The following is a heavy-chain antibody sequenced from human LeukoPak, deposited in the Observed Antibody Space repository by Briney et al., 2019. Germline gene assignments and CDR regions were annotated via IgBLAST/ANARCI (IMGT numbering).Heavy chain of an antibody. CDR1: GFTFDDYA. CDR2: ISWNSGSM. CDR3: ARPPPYYDSSGYRV. J-gene: IGHJ4*02. V-gene: IGHV3-9*01. D-gene: IGHD3-22*01. Sequence: GGSLRLSCTGSGFTFDDYAMYWVRQAPGKGLEWVSGISWNSGSMAYADSVKGRFTISRDNAKNSPYLQMNSLRAEDTAVYYCARPPPYYDSSGYRVWGQGTLVTVSS.